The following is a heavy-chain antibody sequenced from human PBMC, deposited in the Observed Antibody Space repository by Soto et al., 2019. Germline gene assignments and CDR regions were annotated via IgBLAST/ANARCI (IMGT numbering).Heavy chain of an antibody. CDR2: ISYTGST. CDR1: GGSITRFY. V-gene: IGHV4-59*01. J-gene: IGHJ4*02. CDR3: AREGNGWYYSDY. D-gene: IGHD6-19*01. Sequence: SETLSLTCTVSGGSITRFYWSWIRQTPGKGLEWIGHISYTGSTNYNPSLKSRVTIAVDTSKNQFSLNLTSVTAADTAVYYCAREGNGWYYSDYWGQGALVTVSS.